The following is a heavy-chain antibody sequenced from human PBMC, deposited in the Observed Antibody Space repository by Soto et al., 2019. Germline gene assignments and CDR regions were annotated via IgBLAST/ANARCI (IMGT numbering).Heavy chain of an antibody. V-gene: IGHV1-69*13. D-gene: IGHD6-25*01. CDR2: IIPIFGTA. J-gene: IGHJ4*02. CDR1: GGTFSSYA. Sequence: SVKVSCKASGGTFSSYAISWVRQAPGQGLEWMGGIIPIFGTANYAQKFQGRVTITADESTSTAYMELSSLRSEDTAVYYCARAGIAAAGPGAYYFDYWGQGTLVTVSS. CDR3: ARAGIAAAGPGAYYFDY.